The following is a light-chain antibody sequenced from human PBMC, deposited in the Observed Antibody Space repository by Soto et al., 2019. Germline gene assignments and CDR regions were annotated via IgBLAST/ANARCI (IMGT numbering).Light chain of an antibody. CDR3: QQYGASPFN. Sequence: EVVMTQSPATLSVSPGERATLSCRASRSVASNLAWYQHKPGQGPRLLLYGASTRASGIPARFSGSGSGTEFTLTISTLAPEDSAMYYCQQYGASPFNFGQGSKLEIK. J-gene: IGKJ2*01. CDR1: RSVASN. CDR2: GAS. V-gene: IGKV3-15*01.